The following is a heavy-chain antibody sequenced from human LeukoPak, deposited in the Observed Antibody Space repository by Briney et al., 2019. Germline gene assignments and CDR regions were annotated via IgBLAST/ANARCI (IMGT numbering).Heavy chain of an antibody. D-gene: IGHD3-16*01. J-gene: IGHJ4*02. Sequence: GGSLRLSWAASGFTFSSYAMSWVRQAPGKGLEWVSAISSSGGSTYYADSVKGRLTSPRDNSKNTVYLQMNSLRAEDTAVYYCAKGMKAWFGPDYWGQGTLVTVSS. CDR1: GFTFSSYA. CDR2: ISSSGGST. CDR3: AKGMKAWFGPDY. V-gene: IGHV3-23*01.